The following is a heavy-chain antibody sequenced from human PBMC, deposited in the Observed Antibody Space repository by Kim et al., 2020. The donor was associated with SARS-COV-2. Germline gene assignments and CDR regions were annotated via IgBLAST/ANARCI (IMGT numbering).Heavy chain of an antibody. J-gene: IGHJ3*02. D-gene: IGHD3-22*01. CDR2: ISGSGGST. Sequence: GGSLRLSCAASGFTFSSYAMSWVRQAPGKGLEWVSAISGSGGSTYYADSVKGRFTISRDNSKNTLYLQMNSLRAEDTAVYYCAKDPTMIVVLNDAFDIWGQGTMVTVSS. V-gene: IGHV3-23*01. CDR1: GFTFSSYA. CDR3: AKDPTMIVVLNDAFDI.